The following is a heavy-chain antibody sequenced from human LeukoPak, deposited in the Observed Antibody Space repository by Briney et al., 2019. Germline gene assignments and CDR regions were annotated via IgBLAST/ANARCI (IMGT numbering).Heavy chain of an antibody. D-gene: IGHD2-2*01. V-gene: IGHV1-2*02. Sequence: ASVTVSYMASGYTFTDYYMHWVRQAPGQGLESMGWINPKSGGTNYAQKFQGRVTMPRDTSISTAYMALSRLRSDDTAVYSCASSYCSSTSCYFYYYGMDVWGQGTTVTVSS. CDR2: INPKSGGT. CDR3: ASSYCSSTSCYFYYYGMDV. CDR1: GYTFTDYY. J-gene: IGHJ6*02.